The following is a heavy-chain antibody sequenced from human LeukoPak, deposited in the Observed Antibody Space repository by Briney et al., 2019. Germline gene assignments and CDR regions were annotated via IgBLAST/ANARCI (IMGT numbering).Heavy chain of an antibody. V-gene: IGHV1-18*01. CDR1: GYTFTSYG. J-gene: IGHJ5*02. CDR2: ISAYNGNT. CDR3: ARDRATSRFLEWEGAHNNWFDP. D-gene: IGHD3-3*01. Sequence: ASVKVSCKASGYTFTSYGISWVRQAPGQGLEWMGWISAYNGNTNYAQKFQGRVTMTRDTSISTAYMELSRLRSDDTAVYYCARDRATSRFLEWEGAHNNWFDPWGQGTLVTVCS.